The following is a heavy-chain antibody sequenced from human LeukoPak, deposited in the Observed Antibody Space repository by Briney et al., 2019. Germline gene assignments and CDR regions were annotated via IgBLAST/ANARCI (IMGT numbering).Heavy chain of an antibody. D-gene: IGHD3-3*01. Sequence: ASVKVSCKASGYTFTSYGISWVRQAPGQGLEWMGWISAYNGNTNYAQKLQGRVTMTTGTSTSTAYMELRSLRSDDTAVYYCARAYYDFWSGYPYYFDYWGQGTLVTVSS. J-gene: IGHJ4*02. CDR2: ISAYNGNT. V-gene: IGHV1-18*01. CDR3: ARAYYDFWSGYPYYFDY. CDR1: GYTFTSYG.